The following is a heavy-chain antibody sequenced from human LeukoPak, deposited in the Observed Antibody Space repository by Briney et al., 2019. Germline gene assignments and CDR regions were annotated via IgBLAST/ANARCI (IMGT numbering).Heavy chain of an antibody. J-gene: IGHJ6*02. CDR2: ISGSGGST. V-gene: IGHV3-23*01. CDR1: GFTFSSYA. CDR3: AKGRAVAGIFYYGRDV. D-gene: IGHD6-19*01. Sequence: PGGSLRLSCAASGFTFSSYAMSWVRQALGKGLEWVSAISGSGGSTYSADSVKGRFTISRDNSKNTLYLQMNSLRAEDTAVYYCAKGRAVAGIFYYGRDVWGQGTTVTVSS.